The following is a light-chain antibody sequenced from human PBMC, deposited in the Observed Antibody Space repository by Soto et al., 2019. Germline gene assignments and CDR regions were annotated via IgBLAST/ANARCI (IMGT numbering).Light chain of an antibody. V-gene: IGKV3-11*01. CDR2: DAS. Sequence: PGERATLSCRASQTISSYLLWYQQKPGQAPRLLIYDASNRATGIPARFSGSGSETDFTLTISSLEPEDFAVYYCQQYGSSPRTFGQGTKVDIK. CDR1: QTISSY. CDR3: QQYGSSPRT. J-gene: IGKJ1*01.